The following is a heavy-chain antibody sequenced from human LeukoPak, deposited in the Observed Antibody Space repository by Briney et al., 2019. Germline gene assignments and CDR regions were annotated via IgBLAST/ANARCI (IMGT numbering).Heavy chain of an antibody. CDR1: GGTCSSYA. D-gene: IGHD2/OR15-2a*01. J-gene: IGHJ4*02. CDR2: IIPIFGTA. V-gene: IGHV1-69*05. Sequence: GASVKVSCKASGGTCSSYAISWVRQAPGQGLEWMGRIIPIFGTANYAQKFQGRVTITTDESTSTAYMELSSLRSEDTAVYYCAGGEILCVFDYWGQGTLVTVSS. CDR3: AGGEILCVFDY.